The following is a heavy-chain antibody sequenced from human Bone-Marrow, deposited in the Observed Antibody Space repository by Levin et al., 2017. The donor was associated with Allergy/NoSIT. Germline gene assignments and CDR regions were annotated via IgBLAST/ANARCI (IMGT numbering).Heavy chain of an antibody. CDR1: GFSFTDHV. Sequence: GESLKISCAGSGFSFTDHVIHWVRQAPGTGLEWVALISYDGSNEFYTDSVKGRFTVSRENSKNSLVSQMNSLRAEEQGRKYGARGAAAFYGFDVWGQGTTVTVSS. D-gene: IGHD2-2*01. CDR2: ISYDGSNE. CDR3: ARGAAAFYGFDV. V-gene: IGHV3-30*04. J-gene: IGHJ6*02.